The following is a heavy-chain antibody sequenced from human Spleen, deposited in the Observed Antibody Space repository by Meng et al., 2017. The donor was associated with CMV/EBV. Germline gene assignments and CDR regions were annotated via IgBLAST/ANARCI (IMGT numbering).Heavy chain of an antibody. CDR2: IRYDGSNK. J-gene: IGHJ3*02. CDR3: AEGLAWDLLTGDYYDAFRI. Sequence: FSNYGMHWLRQAPGKGLEWVTFIRYDGSNKYYADSVEGRFTISRDNSKNTLCLQMNSLRPEDTAVYYCAEGLAWDLLTGDYYDAFRIWGQGTMVTVSS. V-gene: IGHV3-30*02. CDR1: FSNYG. D-gene: IGHD3-9*01.